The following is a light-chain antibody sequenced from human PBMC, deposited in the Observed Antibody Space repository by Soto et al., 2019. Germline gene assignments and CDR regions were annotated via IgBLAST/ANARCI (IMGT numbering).Light chain of an antibody. CDR3: QQYGTSPQT. CDR1: QSVTSNY. V-gene: IGKV3-20*01. J-gene: IGKJ1*01. CDR2: DTS. Sequence: EIVLTQSPGTLSLSPGERATLSCRASQSVTSNYLAWYQQKPGQAPGLVIYDTSTRASGVPDRFSGSGSRTEFTLTISRLEPEDFAVYYCQQYGTSPQTFGQGTKVDFK.